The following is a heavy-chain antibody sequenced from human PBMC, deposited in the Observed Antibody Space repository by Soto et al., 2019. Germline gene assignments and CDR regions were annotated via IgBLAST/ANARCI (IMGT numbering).Heavy chain of an antibody. J-gene: IGHJ5*02. CDR3: ARGDWFHP. Sequence: SETLSLTCILSVGSISIGDYYWNWSRQPPGKGLEWIGYIYYTGTTKYNPSLKSRATLSVDTAKNRFSLNLTSLTAADTAVYYCARGDWFHPWGQGTMVTVSS. CDR2: IYYTGTT. CDR1: VGSISIGDYY. V-gene: IGHV4-30-4*01.